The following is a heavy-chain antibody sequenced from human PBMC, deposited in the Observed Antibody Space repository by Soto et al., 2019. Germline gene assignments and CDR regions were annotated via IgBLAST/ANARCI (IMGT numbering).Heavy chain of an antibody. CDR2: ISGSGGIE. J-gene: IGHJ6*01. CDR1: VFTFTSGG. D-gene: IGHD5-18*01. Sequence: HPVVSLILACSVSVFTFTSGGIALFLQAPGKGLEWVSAISGSGGIEFYSDSVKGLFTISRDNSKNTLYPQMKSLRAEDTYLYYCAKGDTKRNKASYATEVCGEATT. V-gene: IGHV3-23*01. CDR3: AKGDTKRNKASYATEV.